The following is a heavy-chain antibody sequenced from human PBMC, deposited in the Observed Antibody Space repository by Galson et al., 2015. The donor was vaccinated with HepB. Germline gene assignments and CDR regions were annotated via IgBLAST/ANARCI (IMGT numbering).Heavy chain of an antibody. CDR2: IYWDDDK. J-gene: IGHJ5*02. V-gene: IGHV2-5*02. CDR1: GFSLSTSGVG. D-gene: IGHD6-13*01. Sequence: PALVKPTQTLTLPCTFSGFSLSTSGVGVGWIRQPPGKALEWLALIYWDDDKRYSPSLKSRLTITKDTSKNQVVLTMTNMDPVDTATYYCALLTYSSSWQHKWFDPWGQGTLVTVSS. CDR3: ALLTYSSSWQHKWFDP.